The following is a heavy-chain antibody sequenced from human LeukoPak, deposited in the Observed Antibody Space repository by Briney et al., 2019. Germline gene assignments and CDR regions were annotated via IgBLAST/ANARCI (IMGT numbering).Heavy chain of an antibody. D-gene: IGHD1-26*01. CDR1: GFTFSSYW. Sequence: GGSLRLSCAASGFTFSSYWMHWVRQAPGKGLVWVSRINSDGSGTSYADSVKGRFTISRDNAKNTLYLQMNSLRAEDTAVYFCARGSMGAWTDYWSQGTLVTVSS. CDR2: INSDGSGT. V-gene: IGHV3-74*01. J-gene: IGHJ4*02. CDR3: ARGSMGAWTDY.